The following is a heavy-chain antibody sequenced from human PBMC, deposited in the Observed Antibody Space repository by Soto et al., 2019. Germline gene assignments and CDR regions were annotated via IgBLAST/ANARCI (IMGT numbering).Heavy chain of an antibody. CDR3: ARPWGDYGARDPFDY. D-gene: IGHD4-17*01. CDR1: GGSISGTTYF. CDR2: ISSSGRT. J-gene: IGHJ4*02. V-gene: IGHV4-39*01. Sequence: QLQLQESGPGLVKPSEPLSLTCAVSGGSISGTTYFWGWIRQPPGKGLEWIGSISSSGRTYNNPSLKSRVTMSVETYKNQSSLNLRSVIAPDTAVYFWARPWGDYGARDPFDYWGQGTLVTVSS.